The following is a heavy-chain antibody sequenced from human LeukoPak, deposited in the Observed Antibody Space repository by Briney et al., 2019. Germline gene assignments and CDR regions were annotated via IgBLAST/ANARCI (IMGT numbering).Heavy chain of an antibody. CDR2: IYYSGST. J-gene: IGHJ6*03. CDR3: ASARYSSSWYYYYYYMDV. Sequence: PSETLSPTCTVSGGSISSYYWSWIRQPPGKGLEWIGYIYYSGSTNYNPSLKSRVTISVDTSKNQFSLKLSSVTAADTAVYYCASARYSSSWYYYYYYMDVWGKGTTVTVSS. V-gene: IGHV4-59*01. CDR1: GGSISSYY. D-gene: IGHD6-13*01.